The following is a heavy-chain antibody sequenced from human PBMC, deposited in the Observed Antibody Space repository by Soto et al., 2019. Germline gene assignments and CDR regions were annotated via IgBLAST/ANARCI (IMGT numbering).Heavy chain of an antibody. Sequence: ASLKVSCKASGYTCISYGNSWVRPAPGQGLEWMVGHVPNFGTVNYAQKFRGKVTITADKSTGTAYMELSSLRSDDTAGYYCASHGSGLGAFDIWGQGTMVTVAS. CDR2: HVPNFGTV. D-gene: IGHD3-10*01. V-gene: IGHV1-69*06. J-gene: IGHJ3*02. CDR1: GYTCISYG. CDR3: ASHGSGLGAFDI.